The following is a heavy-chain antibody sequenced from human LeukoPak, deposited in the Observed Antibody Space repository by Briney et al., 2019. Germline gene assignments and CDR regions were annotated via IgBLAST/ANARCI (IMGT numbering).Heavy chain of an antibody. V-gene: IGHV3-74*01. CDR2: INSDGSRI. D-gene: IGHD3-22*01. CDR1: GFTFSSYW. CDR3: AKRFYYENSGQGFDY. Sequence: GSLRLSCAASGFTFSSYWMHWVRQAPGKGLVWVSRINSDGSRISYADSVKGRFTISRDNPKNTVYLQMNSLRVEDTAVYYCAKRFYYENSGQGFDYWGQGTLVTVSS. J-gene: IGHJ4*02.